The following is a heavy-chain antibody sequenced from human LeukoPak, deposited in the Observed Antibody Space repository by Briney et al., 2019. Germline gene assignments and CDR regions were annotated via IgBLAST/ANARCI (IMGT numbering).Heavy chain of an antibody. CDR1: GYSFTDYW. V-gene: IGHV5-51*01. J-gene: IGHJ3*02. D-gene: IGHD3-10*01. CDR3: ARHGRGSRSPNAFDI. Sequence: GESLKISCKGSGYSFTDYWIGWVRQLPGEGLQWMGIIYPDDSDIRYSPSFQGQVTISADKSIITAYLQWSSLKASDTAMYYCARHGRGSRSPNAFDIWGQGTMVSVSS. CDR2: IYPDDSDI.